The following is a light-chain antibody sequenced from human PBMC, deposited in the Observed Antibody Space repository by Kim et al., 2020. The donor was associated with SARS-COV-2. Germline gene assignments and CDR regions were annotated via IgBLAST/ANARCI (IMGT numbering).Light chain of an antibody. Sequence: NFMLTQPHSVSESPGKTVTISCSRSSGDIASNYVQWYQQRPGSAPTTVIYADNQRPSGVPDRFSGSLDSSSSSASLTISGLKTEDEDDYYCQSYDSNSLIFGGGTQLTVL. CDR2: ADN. CDR1: SGDIASNY. CDR3: QSYDSNSLI. J-gene: IGLJ2*01. V-gene: IGLV6-57*04.